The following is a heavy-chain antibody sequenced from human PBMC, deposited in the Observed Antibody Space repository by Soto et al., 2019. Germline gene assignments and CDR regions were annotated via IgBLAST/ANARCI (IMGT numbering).Heavy chain of an antibody. Sequence: ASVKVSCKASGYTFTGFYVHWVRQAPGQGLEWMGWINPNTGGTKYAQQFQGRVTMTRDTSVNTAYMEVGRLTSDDTAMYYCARARVPTISEDAFDIWGQGTLVTVSS. D-gene: IGHD2-2*01. CDR2: INPNTGGT. CDR1: GYTFTGFY. CDR3: ARARVPTISEDAFDI. V-gene: IGHV1-2*02. J-gene: IGHJ3*02.